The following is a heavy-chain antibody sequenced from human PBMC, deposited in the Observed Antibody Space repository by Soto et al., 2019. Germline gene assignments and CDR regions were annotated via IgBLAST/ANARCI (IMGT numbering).Heavy chain of an antibody. Sequence: GGSLRLSCAASGFIVSNNYMSWVRQAPGKGLEWVSVIYSGGSTYYADSVKGRFTISRDNSKNTLYLQMNSLRAEDTAVYYCARSGYSYALAIDYWAQGTLVTVSS. J-gene: IGHJ4*02. D-gene: IGHD5-18*01. CDR3: ARSGYSYALAIDY. CDR1: GFIVSNNY. CDR2: IYSGGST. V-gene: IGHV3-53*01.